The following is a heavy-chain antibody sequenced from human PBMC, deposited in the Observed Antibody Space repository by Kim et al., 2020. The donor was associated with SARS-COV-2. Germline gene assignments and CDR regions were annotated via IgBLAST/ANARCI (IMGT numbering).Heavy chain of an antibody. Sequence: GGSLRLSCSASGFTFSYYPMHWVRQAPGKGLEYVSSINSGGNTKYADSVKGRFTISRDNSKNTLYLQMSSLRTEDTAVYYCVKRYCTTPSCPGDYWGQGTLVTVSS. J-gene: IGHJ4*02. CDR2: INSGGNT. CDR1: GFTFSYYP. CDR3: VKRYCTTPSCPGDY. D-gene: IGHD2-8*01. V-gene: IGHV3-64D*06.